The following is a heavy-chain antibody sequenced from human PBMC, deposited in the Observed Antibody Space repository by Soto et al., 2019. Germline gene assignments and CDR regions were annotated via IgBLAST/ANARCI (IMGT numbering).Heavy chain of an antibody. CDR3: AKSQEIGTHFFDS. CDR2: IGTAGDT. CDR1: GFTFSGFD. D-gene: IGHD6-13*01. V-gene: IGHV3-13*01. J-gene: IGHJ4*02. Sequence: LRLSCEASGFTFSGFDMHWVRQPTGKGLEWVSSIGTAGDTYYAVSVKGRFTISRDNAKNSLSLQMNSLRAGDMAVYFCAKSQEIGTHFFDSWGQGTQVTVSS.